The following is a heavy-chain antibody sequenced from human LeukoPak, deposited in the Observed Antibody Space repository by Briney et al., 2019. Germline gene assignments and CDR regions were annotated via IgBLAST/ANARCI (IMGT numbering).Heavy chain of an antibody. V-gene: IGHV4-31*03. D-gene: IGHD3-22*01. CDR2: IYYSGST. J-gene: IGHJ4*02. Sequence: SQTLSLTCTVSGGSISSGGYYWSWIRLHPGKGLEWIGYIYYSGSTYYNPSLKSRVTISVDTSKNQFSLKLSSVTAADTAVYYCARSYYYDSSGYYCDYWGQGTLVTVSS. CDR1: GGSISSGGYY. CDR3: ARSYYYDSSGYYCDY.